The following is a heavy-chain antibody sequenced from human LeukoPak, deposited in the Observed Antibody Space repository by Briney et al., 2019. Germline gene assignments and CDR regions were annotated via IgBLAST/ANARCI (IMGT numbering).Heavy chain of an antibody. CDR3: ARGCLGFIAARPYYYYYMDV. Sequence: ASVKVSCKASGGTFSSYAISWVRQAPGQGLEWMGGIIPIFGTANYAQKFQGRVTITTDESTSTAYMELSSLRSEDTAVYYCARGCLGFIAARPYYYYYMDVWGKGTTVTVSS. D-gene: IGHD6-6*01. CDR1: GGTFSSYA. CDR2: IIPIFGTA. J-gene: IGHJ6*03. V-gene: IGHV1-69*05.